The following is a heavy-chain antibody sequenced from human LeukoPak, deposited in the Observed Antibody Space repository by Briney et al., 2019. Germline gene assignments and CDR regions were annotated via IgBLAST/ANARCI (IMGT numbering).Heavy chain of an antibody. J-gene: IGHJ4*02. CDR2: MNPNSGNT. CDR1: GYTFTSYD. V-gene: IGHV1-8*01. D-gene: IGHD3-10*01. Sequence: ASVKVSCKASGYTFTSYDINWVRQATGQGLEWMGWMNPNSGNTGYAQKFQGRVTMTRNTSISTAYMELSSLRSEDTAVYYCAAMVRGPPPADYWGQGTLVTVSS. CDR3: AAMVRGPPPADY.